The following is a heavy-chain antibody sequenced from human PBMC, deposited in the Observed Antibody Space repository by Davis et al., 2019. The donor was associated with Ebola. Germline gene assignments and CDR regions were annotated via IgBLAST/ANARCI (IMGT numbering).Heavy chain of an antibody. Sequence: AASVKVSCKASGGTFSSYAISWVRQAPGQGLEWMGGIIPIFGTANYAQKFQGRVTITADESTSTAYMELSSLRPEDTAVYYCATGARSVLRYFDWLPIFDYWGQGTLVTVSS. D-gene: IGHD3-9*01. V-gene: IGHV1-69*13. CDR3: ATGARSVLRYFDWLPIFDY. CDR2: IIPIFGTA. CDR1: GGTFSSYA. J-gene: IGHJ4*02.